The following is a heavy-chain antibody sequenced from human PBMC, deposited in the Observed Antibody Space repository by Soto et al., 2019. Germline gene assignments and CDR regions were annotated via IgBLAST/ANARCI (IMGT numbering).Heavy chain of an antibody. D-gene: IGHD3-22*01. CDR1: GGTFSSYG. CDR2: IIPLFAAP. V-gene: IGHV1-69*01. CDR3: ARYSYDSTGYYPYYFDY. Sequence: QVQLVQSGAEVKKPGSLVKVSCKASGGTFSSYGFSWVRQAPGQGLEWMGGIIPLFAAPSYAQKFQGRVTFTADESASTAYMELRSLRSEDTALYYCARYSYDSTGYYPYYFDYWGQGTLVTVSS. J-gene: IGHJ4*02.